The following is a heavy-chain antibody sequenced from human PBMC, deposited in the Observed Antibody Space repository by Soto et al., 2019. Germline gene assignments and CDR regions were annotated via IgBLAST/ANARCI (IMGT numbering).Heavy chain of an antibody. Sequence: ASVKVSCKASGNTFTGYFMHWVRQAPGQGLEWMGWINPNDGDTNYAQKFQGRVTMTRATSISTAYMELSSLISDDTAVYYCARVKNYYITTGPLDSWGQGTLVTVSS. D-gene: IGHD3-22*01. J-gene: IGHJ4*02. CDR3: ARVKNYYITTGPLDS. CDR2: INPNDGDT. CDR1: GNTFTGYF. V-gene: IGHV1-2*02.